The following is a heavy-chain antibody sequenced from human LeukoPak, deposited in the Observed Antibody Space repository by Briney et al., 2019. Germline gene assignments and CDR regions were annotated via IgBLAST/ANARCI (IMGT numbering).Heavy chain of an antibody. Sequence: PSETLSLTCTVSGGSMSSSKYYWGWIRQPPGKGLEWIGSIYSSGSTYYNPSLKSRVTMSVDTSKDQFSLKLSSVTAADTAVYYCGRRGYGVGFQYWGQGTLVTVSS. CDR1: GGSMSSSKYY. CDR2: IYSSGST. J-gene: IGHJ1*01. CDR3: GRRGYGVGFQY. D-gene: IGHD4-17*01. V-gene: IGHV4-39*01.